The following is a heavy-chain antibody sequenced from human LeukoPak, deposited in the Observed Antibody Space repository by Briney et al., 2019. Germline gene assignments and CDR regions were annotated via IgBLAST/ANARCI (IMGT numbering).Heavy chain of an antibody. D-gene: IGHD2-2*01. CDR1: GFTFSSYS. CDR2: ISSSSSYI. CDR3: ARDRIVVVPAAMRGYYGMDV. J-gene: IGHJ6*04. Sequence: GGSLRLSCAASGFTFSSYSMNWGRQAPGKGLEWVSSISSSSSYIYYADSVKGRSTISRDNAKNSLYLQMNSLRAEDTAVYYCARDRIVVVPAAMRGYYGMDVWGKGTTVTVSS. V-gene: IGHV3-21*01.